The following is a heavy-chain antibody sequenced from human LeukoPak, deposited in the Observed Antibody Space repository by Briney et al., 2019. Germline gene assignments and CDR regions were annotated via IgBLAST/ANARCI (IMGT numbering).Heavy chain of an antibody. CDR2: IWYDGSNK. D-gene: IGHD6-13*01. CDR1: GFTFSSYG. Sequence: GGSLRLSCAAPGFTFSSYGMHWVRQAPGKGLEWVAVIWYDGSNKYYADSVKGRFTISRDNSKNTLYLQMNSLRAEDTAVYYCSGSSSWYPSYFDYWGQGTLVTVSS. CDR3: SGSSSWYPSYFDY. J-gene: IGHJ4*02. V-gene: IGHV3-33*01.